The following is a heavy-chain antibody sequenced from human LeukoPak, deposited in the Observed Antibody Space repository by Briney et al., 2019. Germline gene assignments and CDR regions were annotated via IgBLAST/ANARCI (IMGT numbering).Heavy chain of an antibody. J-gene: IGHJ6*03. CDR2: ISAYNGNT. D-gene: IGHD3-10*01. V-gene: IGHV1-18*01. Sequence: ASVKVSCKASGYTFTSYGISWVRQAPGQGLEWMGWISAYNGNTNYAQKLQGRVTMTTGTSTSTAYMELSSLRSEDTAVYYCARNYPGEYDDYYYYYYMDVWGKGTTVTVSS. CDR1: GYTFTSYG. CDR3: ARNYPGEYDDYYYYYYMDV.